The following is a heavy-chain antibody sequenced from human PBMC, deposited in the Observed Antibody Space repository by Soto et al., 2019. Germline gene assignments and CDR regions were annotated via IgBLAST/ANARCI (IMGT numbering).Heavy chain of an antibody. V-gene: IGHV4-39*01. D-gene: IGHD3-10*01. J-gene: IGHJ6*02. CDR3: AVTPLLWFGELLWSYYGMDV. CDR2: IYYSGST. CDR1: GGSISSSSYY. Sequence: SETLSLTCTVSGGSISSSSYYWGWIRQPPGKGMEWIGSIYYSGSTYYKPSLKSRVTISVDTSKNQFSLKLSSVTAADTAVYYFAVTPLLWFGELLWSYYGMDVWGQGTTVTVSS.